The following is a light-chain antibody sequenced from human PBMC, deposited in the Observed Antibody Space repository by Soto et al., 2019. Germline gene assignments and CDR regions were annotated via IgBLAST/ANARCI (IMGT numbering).Light chain of an antibody. CDR1: QGISNY. CDR3: QKYNSAPLFT. CDR2: AAS. V-gene: IGKV1-27*01. J-gene: IGKJ3*01. Sequence: DIQMTQSPSSLSASVGDRVTITCRASQGISNYLAWYQQKPGKVPKLLIYAASTLQSGVPSRFSGSGSGTAFTLTISSIQPEDVATYYCQKYNSAPLFTFGPGTKVDIK.